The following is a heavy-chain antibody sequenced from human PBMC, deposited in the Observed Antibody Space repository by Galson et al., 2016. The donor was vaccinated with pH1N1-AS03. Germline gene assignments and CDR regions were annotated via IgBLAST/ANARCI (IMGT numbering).Heavy chain of an antibody. CDR1: GDTFSGYG. V-gene: IGHV1-69*13. CDR2: IIPTYGTS. J-gene: IGHJ6*02. Sequence: SVKVSCKASGDTFSGYGITWVRQAPGQGLEWMGGIIPTYGTSSYAQKFQGRVTITADESTSTTYMDLSSLRSEDTAVYFCARRRLDPFRGASGWYFYFYGVDVWGQGTTVTVSS. D-gene: IGHD6-25*01. CDR3: ARRRLDPFRGASGWYFYFYGVDV.